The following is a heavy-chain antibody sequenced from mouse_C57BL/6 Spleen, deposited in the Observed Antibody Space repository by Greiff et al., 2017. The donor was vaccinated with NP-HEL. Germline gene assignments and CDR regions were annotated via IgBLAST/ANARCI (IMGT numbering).Heavy chain of an antibody. J-gene: IGHJ2*01. CDR2: ISSGSSTI. V-gene: IGHV5-17*01. D-gene: IGHD2-4*01. CDR1: GFTFSDYG. Sequence: EVQVVESGGGLVKPGGSLKLSCAASGFTFSDYGMHWVRQAPEKGLEWVAYISSGSSTIYYADTVKGRFTISRDNAKNTLFLQMTSLRYEDTAMYYCARDGLRRGDYFDYWGQGTTLTVSS. CDR3: ARDGLRRGDYFDY.